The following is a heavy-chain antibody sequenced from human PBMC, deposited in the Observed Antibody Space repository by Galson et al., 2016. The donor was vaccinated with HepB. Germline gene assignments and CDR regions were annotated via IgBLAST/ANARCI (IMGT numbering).Heavy chain of an antibody. Sequence: SLRLSCAASGFTFSNYPMSWVRRAAGKGLEWVSSVHYDGDTTYYSDSVKGRFTIFRDQSKNTVYLQMNSLRVEDTAVYYCAKTYGDYHIGQWDYWGQGTLVSVSS. V-gene: IGHV3-23*01. CDR2: VHYDGDTT. CDR1: GFTFSNYP. D-gene: IGHD4-17*01. CDR3: AKTYGDYHIGQWDY. J-gene: IGHJ4*02.